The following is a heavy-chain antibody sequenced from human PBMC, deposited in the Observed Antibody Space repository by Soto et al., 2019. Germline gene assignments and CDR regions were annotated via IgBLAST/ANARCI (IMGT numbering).Heavy chain of an antibody. J-gene: IGHJ6*02. CDR1: GFSLSSSGVG. D-gene: IGHD3-10*01. V-gene: IGHV2-5*02. CDR2: IYWDQDK. CDR3: GHTGRRGAGMDA. Sequence: QITLKESGPTLVKPTQTLTLTCTFSGFSLSSSGVGVGWIRQPPGKAPQWLALIYWDQDKRYSPSLKTRLTITKHTYEHELCRTMPDQDPVDPETYRRGHTGRRGAGMDAWARGTAVPVSS.